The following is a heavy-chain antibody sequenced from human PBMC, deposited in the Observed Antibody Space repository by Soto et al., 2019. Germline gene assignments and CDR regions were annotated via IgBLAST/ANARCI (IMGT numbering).Heavy chain of an antibody. CDR1: GFTFSSYG. Sequence: PRGSLRLSCAASGFTFSSYGMHWVRQAPGKGLEWVAVIWYDGSKKYYGDSVKGRFTISRDNSKNTLYLQMNSLRAEDTAVYYCARAANYYGSGSYYNGEYFDYWGQGTLVTVSS. V-gene: IGHV3-33*01. D-gene: IGHD3-10*01. CDR2: IWYDGSKK. J-gene: IGHJ4*02. CDR3: ARAANYYGSGSYYNGEYFDY.